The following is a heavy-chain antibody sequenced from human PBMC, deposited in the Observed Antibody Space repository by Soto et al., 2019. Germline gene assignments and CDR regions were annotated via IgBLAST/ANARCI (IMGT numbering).Heavy chain of an antibody. Sequence: EVQMVETGGGLSQPGGSLRLSCAVSGFIVSSKYMTWVRQAPGKGLEWVSVIYTGGSTHYADSARGRFTISRDSSKNTLYLPMNRLRAGDAAVYYCTTYTGYGMDVWGQGTTVTVSS. CDR3: TTYTGYGMDV. D-gene: IGHD3-16*01. J-gene: IGHJ6*02. CDR1: GFIVSSKY. CDR2: IYTGGST. V-gene: IGHV3-53*02.